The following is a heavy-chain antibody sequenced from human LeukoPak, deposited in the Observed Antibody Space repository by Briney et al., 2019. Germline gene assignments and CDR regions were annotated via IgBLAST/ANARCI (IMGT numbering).Heavy chain of an antibody. CDR1: GFTFSSYA. D-gene: IGHD3-3*01. CDR3: AKDNEFWSGYPKSAFDY. V-gene: IGHV3-30*18. Sequence: GGSLRLSCAASGFTFSSYAMSWVRQAPGKGLEWVAVISYDGSNKYYADSVKGRFTISRDKSKNTLYLQMNSLRVEDTAVYYCAKDNEFWSGYPKSAFDYWGQGTLVTVSS. J-gene: IGHJ4*02. CDR2: ISYDGSNK.